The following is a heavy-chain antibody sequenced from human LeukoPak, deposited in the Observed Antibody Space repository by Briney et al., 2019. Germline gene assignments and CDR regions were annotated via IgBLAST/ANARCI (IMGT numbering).Heavy chain of an antibody. CDR2: ISISSSSI. D-gene: IGHD3-3*01. J-gene: IGHJ6*02. Sequence: GGSLRLSCAASGFAFSSYNMNWVRQAPGRGLEWVLSISISSSSIYYADSVKGRFTIPGDNPKNSMYLEMNTLKAEDTAVYYRARGGVLRSVEWPGGMDVWGQGTTVTVSS. V-gene: IGHV3-21*01. CDR3: ARGGVLRSVEWPGGMDV. CDR1: GFAFSSYN.